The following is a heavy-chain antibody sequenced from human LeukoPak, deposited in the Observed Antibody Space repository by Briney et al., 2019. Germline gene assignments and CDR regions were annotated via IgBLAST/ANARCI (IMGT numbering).Heavy chain of an antibody. D-gene: IGHD3-3*01. Sequence: GGSLRLSCAASGFSFSSYWMSWVRQAPGKGLEWVANIKQDGSEKYYVDSVKGRFTISRDNAKNSLYLQMNSLRAEDTAVYYCARSGRNYDDAFDIWGQGTMVTVSS. CDR2: IKQDGSEK. V-gene: IGHV3-7*01. CDR3: ARSGRNYDDAFDI. J-gene: IGHJ3*02. CDR1: GFSFSSYW.